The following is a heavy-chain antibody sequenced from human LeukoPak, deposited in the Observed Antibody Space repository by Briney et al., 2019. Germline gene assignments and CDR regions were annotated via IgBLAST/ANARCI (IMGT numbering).Heavy chain of an antibody. Sequence: GGSLRLSCAASGFTFASYSMSWVRQAPGKGMEWASAISGSGGSTYYADSVKGRFTISRDNSKNALYLQMNSLRAEDTAVYYCAKGGQQLATPAEYFQHWGQGTLVTVSS. CDR1: GFTFASYS. J-gene: IGHJ1*01. CDR2: ISGSGGST. V-gene: IGHV3-23*01. CDR3: AKGGQQLATPAEYFQH. D-gene: IGHD6-13*01.